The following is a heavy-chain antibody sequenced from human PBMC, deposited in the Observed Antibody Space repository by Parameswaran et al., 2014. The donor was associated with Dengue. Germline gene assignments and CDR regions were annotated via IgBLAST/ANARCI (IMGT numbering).Heavy chain of an antibody. J-gene: IGHJ6*02. CDR3: ARPVAAGHDYYYYGMDV. CDR2: MNPNSGNT. D-gene: IGHD6-13*01. V-gene: IGHV1-8*01. Sequence: ASVKVSCKASGYTFTSYDINWVRQATGQGLEWMGWMNPNSGNTGYAQKFQGRVTMTRNTSISTAYMELSSLRSEDTAVYYCARPVAAGHDYYYYGMDVWGQGTTVTVSS. CDR1: GYTFTSYD.